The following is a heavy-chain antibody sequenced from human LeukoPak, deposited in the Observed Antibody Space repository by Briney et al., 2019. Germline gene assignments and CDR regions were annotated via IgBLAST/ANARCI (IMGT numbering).Heavy chain of an antibody. CDR3: AKSRGESRGASNY. V-gene: IGHV3-23*01. J-gene: IGHJ4*02. Sequence: GGSLRLSCAASGFTFSSYAMNWVRQAPGKGLEWVSFISGSGDTTYYADPVKGRFTISRDSSKNTLHLQMNSLRAEATAVYYCAKSRGESRGASNYWGQGTLVTVSS. D-gene: IGHD1-26*01. CDR1: GFTFSSYA. CDR2: ISGSGDTT.